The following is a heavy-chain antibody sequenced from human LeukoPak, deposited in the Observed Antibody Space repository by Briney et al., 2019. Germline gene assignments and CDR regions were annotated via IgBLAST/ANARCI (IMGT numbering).Heavy chain of an antibody. CDR1: GGSISSYY. V-gene: IGHV4-4*07. CDR2: IYTSGNT. J-gene: IGHJ6*02. Sequence: NPSETLSLTCTVSGGSISSYYWSWIRQPAGKGLEWIGRIYTSGNTNYNPSLKSRITMSVDTSYNQFSLKLSSVTAADTARYFCARLRPLFAPTDLYFYHSMDVWGRGTTVTVSS. D-gene: IGHD3-16*01. CDR3: ARLRPLFAPTDLYFYHSMDV.